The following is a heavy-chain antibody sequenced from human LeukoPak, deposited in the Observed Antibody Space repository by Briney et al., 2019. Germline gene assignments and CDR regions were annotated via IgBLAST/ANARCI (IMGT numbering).Heavy chain of an antibody. Sequence: SETLSLTCTVSGGSISSSRYYWGWIRQSPGKGLEWIGSSYYSGSTYYNSSLKRRLTISVDTSQNQFSLNLSTVTAADTALYYCARLRSGYSGYDSFDYWGQGSLVTVSS. CDR3: ARLRSGYSGYDSFDY. D-gene: IGHD5-12*01. CDR2: SYYSGST. J-gene: IGHJ4*02. V-gene: IGHV4-39*07. CDR1: GGSISSSRYY.